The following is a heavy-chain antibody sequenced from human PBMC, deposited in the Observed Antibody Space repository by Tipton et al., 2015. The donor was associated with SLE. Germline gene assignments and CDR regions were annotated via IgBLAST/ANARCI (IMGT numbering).Heavy chain of an antibody. CDR3: ARDTYFDY. CDR2: IYYSGST. Sequence: TLSLTCTVSGGSISSYYWSWIRRPPGKGLEWIGYIYYSGSTNYNPSLKSRVTISVDTSKNQFSLKLSSVTAADTAVYYCARDTYFDYWGQGTLVTVSS. V-gene: IGHV4-59*01. J-gene: IGHJ4*02. CDR1: GGSISSYY.